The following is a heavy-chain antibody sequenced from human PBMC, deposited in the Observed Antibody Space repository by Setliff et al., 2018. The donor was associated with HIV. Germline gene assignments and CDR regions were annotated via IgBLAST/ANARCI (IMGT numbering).Heavy chain of an antibody. CDR3: VRGHCNSDKCWYTWFDP. J-gene: IGHJ5*02. CDR2: IGSYSGYT. D-gene: IGHD2-2*01. V-gene: IGHV1-18*01. CDR1: TYTLINYG. Sequence: ASVKVSCKASTYTLINYGVSWVRQAPGQGLEWMGWIGSYSGYTIYAQKFQDRLTMTTDTSTTTASMELRSLRSDDTAVHYCVRGHCNSDKCWYTWFDPWGQGTLVTAPQ.